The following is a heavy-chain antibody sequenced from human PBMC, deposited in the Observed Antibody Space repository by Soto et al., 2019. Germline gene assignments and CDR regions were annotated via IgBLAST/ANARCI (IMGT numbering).Heavy chain of an antibody. J-gene: IGHJ6*02. CDR3: ARGEVAGSYYDFYYGLDV. V-gene: IGHV1-69*04. CDR1: GVSFSNNYL. D-gene: IGHD1-26*01. CDR2: IVPVIGVS. Sequence: SVKVSCKASGVSFSNNYLFSWVRQAPGQGLEWMGRIVPVIGVSNYAQIFQGRLTISADKSTDTFYMDMSSLRSDDTALYFFARGEVAGSYYDFYYGLDVWGQGTTVTVSS.